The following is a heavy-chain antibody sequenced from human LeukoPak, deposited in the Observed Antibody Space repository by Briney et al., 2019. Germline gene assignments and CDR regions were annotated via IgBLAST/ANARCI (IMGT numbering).Heavy chain of an antibody. V-gene: IGHV4-4*03. CDR2: IHRSGSP. Sequence: PPETLSLTCTVSLDSTTSNFWSWVRQPPGKGLEWIGEIHRSGSPNYNPSLQSRVTISIDRSRNQIVLELSSVTAADTAVYYCAREILGGFNPGAYWGQGILVAVSS. CDR3: AREILGGFNPGAY. D-gene: IGHD1-14*01. J-gene: IGHJ4*02. CDR1: LDSTTSNF.